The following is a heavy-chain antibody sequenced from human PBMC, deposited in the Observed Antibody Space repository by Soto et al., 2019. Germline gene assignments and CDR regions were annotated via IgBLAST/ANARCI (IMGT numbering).Heavy chain of an antibody. CDR2: IYYSGST. Sequence: SETLSLTCTVSGGSISSGGYYWSCIRQHPGKGLEWIGDIYYSGSTYSNPSLKSRVTISVDRSKNQFSLKLSSVTAADTAVYYCVRVQGPWGQGTLVTVSS. CDR3: VRVQGP. V-gene: IGHV4-30-4*01. CDR1: GGSISSGGYY. J-gene: IGHJ5*02.